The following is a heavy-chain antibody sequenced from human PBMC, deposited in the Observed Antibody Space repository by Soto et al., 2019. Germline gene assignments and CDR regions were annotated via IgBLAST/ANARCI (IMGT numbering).Heavy chain of an antibody. Sequence: PSQALSLTCAISGDSVSGNSAAWHWIRQSTLRGLEWLGRTYYRSKWYNDYAVSVKSRITINPVTSKNQFSLQLNSVTPEYTAVYYCAREPNYFASFESWGLGTLVPVSS. CDR3: AREPNYFASFES. CDR2: TYYRSKWYN. V-gene: IGHV6-1*01. J-gene: IGHJ4*02. CDR1: GDSVSGNSAA. D-gene: IGHD4-4*01.